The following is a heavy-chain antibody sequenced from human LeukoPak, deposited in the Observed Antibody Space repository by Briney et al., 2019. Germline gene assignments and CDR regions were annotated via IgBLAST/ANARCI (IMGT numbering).Heavy chain of an antibody. D-gene: IGHD3/OR15-3a*01. Sequence: SETLSLTCSVSGGSISGYYWNWIRQPPGKGLEWIGYIYYDGSTNYNPSIKSRLTISFDTSENQFSLEVTSVTAADTAVYYCARRSHRDWFHFDLWGRGTLVTVSS. V-gene: IGHV4-59*01. CDR3: ARRSHRDWFHFDL. CDR1: GGSISGYY. CDR2: IYYDGST. J-gene: IGHJ2*01.